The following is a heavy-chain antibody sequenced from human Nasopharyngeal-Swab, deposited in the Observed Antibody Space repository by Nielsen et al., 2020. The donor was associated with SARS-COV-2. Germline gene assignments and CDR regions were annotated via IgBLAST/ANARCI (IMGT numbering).Heavy chain of an antibody. V-gene: IGHV3-30*18. CDR2: ISYDGSNK. J-gene: IGHJ5*02. Sequence: VRQAPGKGLEWVAVISYDGSNKYYADSVKGRFTISRDNSKNTLYLQMNSLRAEDTAVYYCAKDSLNILTGSGWFDPWGQGTQVTVSP. CDR3: AKDSLNILTGSGWFDP. D-gene: IGHD3-9*01.